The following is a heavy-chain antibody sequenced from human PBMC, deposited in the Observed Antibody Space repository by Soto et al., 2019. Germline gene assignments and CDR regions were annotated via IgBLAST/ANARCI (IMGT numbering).Heavy chain of an antibody. CDR3: AKAPTLTGGIAAAASPYYFDY. Sequence: QMQLVQSGPEVKKPGTSVKVSCKASGFTFTSSAVQWVRQARGQRLEWIGWIVVGSGNTNYAQKFQERVTITRDMSTSTAYMELSSLRSEDTAVYYCAKAPTLTGGIAAAASPYYFDYWGQGTLVTVSS. CDR2: IVVGSGNT. D-gene: IGHD6-13*01. V-gene: IGHV1-58*01. CDR1: GFTFTSSA. J-gene: IGHJ4*02.